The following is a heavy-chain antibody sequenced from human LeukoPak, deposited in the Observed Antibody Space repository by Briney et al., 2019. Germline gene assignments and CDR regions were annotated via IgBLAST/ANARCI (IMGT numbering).Heavy chain of an antibody. CDR1: GFTFSNFW. Sequence: GGSLRLSCAASGFTFSNFWLHWVRQAPGKGLEWVSRITSDGSNINYADSVQGRFTISRDNAKDTLYLQMNSLRAEDTAVYYCARGGHSSFDYWGQGALVTVSS. J-gene: IGHJ4*02. V-gene: IGHV3-74*01. D-gene: IGHD3-16*01. CDR3: ARGGHSSFDY. CDR2: ITSDGSNI.